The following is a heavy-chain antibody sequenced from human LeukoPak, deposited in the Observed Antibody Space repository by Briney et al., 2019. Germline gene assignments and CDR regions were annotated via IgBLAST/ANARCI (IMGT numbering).Heavy chain of an antibody. J-gene: IGHJ4*02. D-gene: IGHD2-2*01. V-gene: IGHV4-39*01. CDR3: ARRMPYCSRTSCQRYYFDY. CDR2: IYYSGST. CDR1: GGSISSISYY. Sequence: SETLSLTCTVSGGSISSISYYWGWIRQPPGKGLEWIGSIYYSGSTYYNPSLKSRVTISVDRSKNQFSLKLSSVTAADTAVYYCARRMPYCSRTSCQRYYFDYWGQGTLVTVSS.